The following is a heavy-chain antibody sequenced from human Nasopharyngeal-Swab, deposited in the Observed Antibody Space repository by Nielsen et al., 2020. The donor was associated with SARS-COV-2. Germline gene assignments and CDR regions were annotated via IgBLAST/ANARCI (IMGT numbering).Heavy chain of an antibody. CDR3: ARDYSSNYDFWSGYYTSFDY. V-gene: IGHV1-18*01. D-gene: IGHD3-3*01. CDR1: GYTFTSYG. CDR2: ISAYNGNT. J-gene: IGHJ4*02. Sequence: ASVKVSCKASGYTFTSYGISWVRQAPGQGLEWMGWISAYNGNTNYAQKLQGRVTMTTDTSTSTAYMELRSLRSADTAVYYCARDYSSNYDFWSGYYTSFDYWGQGTLVTVSS.